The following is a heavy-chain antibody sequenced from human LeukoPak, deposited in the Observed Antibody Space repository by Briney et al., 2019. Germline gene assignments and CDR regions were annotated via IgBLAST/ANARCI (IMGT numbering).Heavy chain of an antibody. J-gene: IGHJ6*02. D-gene: IGHD2-2*02. CDR2: INPSGGST. Sequence: ASVKVSCKASGYTFTSYYMHWVRQAPGQGLEWMGIINPSGGSTSYAQKFQGRVTMTRDTSTSTVYMELSSLRSEDTAVYYCARDRRIVVVPAAIGTLYYYYGMDVWGQGTTVTVSS. CDR1: GYTFTSYY. V-gene: IGHV1-46*01. CDR3: ARDRRIVVVPAAIGTLYYYYGMDV.